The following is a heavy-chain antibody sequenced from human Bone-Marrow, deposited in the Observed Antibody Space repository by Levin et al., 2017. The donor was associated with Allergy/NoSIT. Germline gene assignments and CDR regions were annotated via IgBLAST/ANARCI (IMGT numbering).Heavy chain of an antibody. J-gene: IGHJ4*02. D-gene: IGHD2-21*01. CDR2: ISWNGVSS. CDR3: TRAFVVASAHFDL. Sequence: PGGSLRLSCEVSGFKFDENTMHWVRQAPGKGPEWVSGISWNGVSSDYADSVKGRFTISRDNTKNSLFLQMNGLRPEDTAVYYCTRAFVVASAHFDLWGQGTLVTVS. CDR1: GFKFDENT. V-gene: IGHV3-9*01.